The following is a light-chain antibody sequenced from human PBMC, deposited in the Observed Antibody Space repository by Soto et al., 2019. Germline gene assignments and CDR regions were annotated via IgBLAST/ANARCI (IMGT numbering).Light chain of an antibody. J-gene: IGKJ4*01. CDR2: AAS. CDR1: QGISSY. V-gene: IGKV1-9*01. CDR3: QQLNSYPLT. Sequence: DIQLTQSASCLSASVEDRVTITCRASQGISSYLAWYQQKPGKAPKLLIYAASTLQSGVPSRFSGSGSGTEFTLTISSLQPEDFATYYCQQLNSYPLTFGGGTKVEIK.